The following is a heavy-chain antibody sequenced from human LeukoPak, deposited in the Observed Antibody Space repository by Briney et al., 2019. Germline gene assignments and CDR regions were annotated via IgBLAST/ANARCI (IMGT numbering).Heavy chain of an antibody. V-gene: IGHV3-9*01. D-gene: IGHD4-11*01. CDR2: ICWNSGGI. CDR3: ATNREMYSDYPKDAFDI. J-gene: IGHJ3*02. CDR1: GFTFDDYA. Sequence: SLRLSCAASGFTFDDYAMHWVRQAPGKGLECVSGICWNSGGIGYADSLKGRFTISRDNAKNSLYLQMNSLRAEDTAIYYCATNREMYSDYPKDAFDIWGQGTMVTVSS.